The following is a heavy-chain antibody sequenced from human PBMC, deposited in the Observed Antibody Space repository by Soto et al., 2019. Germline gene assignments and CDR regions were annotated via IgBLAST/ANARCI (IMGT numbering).Heavy chain of an antibody. CDR3: AGIAAAGTCWFDP. V-gene: IGHV1-18*01. J-gene: IGHJ5*02. D-gene: IGHD6-13*01. CDR2: ISAYNGNT. CDR1: GYTFTSYA. Sequence: ASVKVSCKASGYTFTSYAMHWVRQAPGQRLEWMGWISAYNGNTNYAQKLQGRVTMTTDTSTSTAYMELRSLRSDDTAVYYCAGIAAAGTCWFDPWGQGTLVTVS.